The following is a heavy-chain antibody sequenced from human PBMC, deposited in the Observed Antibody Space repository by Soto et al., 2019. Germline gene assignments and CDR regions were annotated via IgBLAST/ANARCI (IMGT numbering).Heavy chain of an antibody. CDR3: AKDIGLVAAAGYYYYGMDV. V-gene: IGHV3-43*01. D-gene: IGHD6-13*01. CDR2: ISWDGGST. Sequence: PGGSLRLSCAASGFTFDDYTMHWVRQAPGKGLEWVSLISWDGGSTYYADSVKGRFTISRDNSKNSLYLQMNSLRTEDTALYYCAKDIGLVAAAGYYYYGMDVWGQGTTVTVSS. J-gene: IGHJ6*02. CDR1: GFTFDDYT.